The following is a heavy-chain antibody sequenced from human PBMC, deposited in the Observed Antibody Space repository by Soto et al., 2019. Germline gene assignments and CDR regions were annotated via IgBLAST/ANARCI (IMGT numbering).Heavy chain of an antibody. CDR1: GFTLNIFW. J-gene: IGHJ4*02. Sequence: EVQLVESGGGLVQTGGSLRLSCTGSGFTLNIFWMSWVRQAPGKGLEWVANIKQDGNEKYYVQSVMGRFTVSRDNAKNSLFLQMNTLRAEDTAVYCCARSSSGYFDSWGQGTLVTVSS. D-gene: IGHD3-22*01. CDR3: ARSSSGYFDS. CDR2: IKQDGNEK. V-gene: IGHV3-7*05.